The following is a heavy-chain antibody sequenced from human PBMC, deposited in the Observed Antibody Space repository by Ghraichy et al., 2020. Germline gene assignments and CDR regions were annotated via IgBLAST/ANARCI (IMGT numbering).Heavy chain of an antibody. CDR3: ARGVPRRGPPYYYYYYGMDV. D-gene: IGHD6-6*01. V-gene: IGHV6-1*01. Sequence: SQTLSLTCAISGDSVSSNSAAWNWIRQSPSRGLEWLGRTYYRSKWYNDYAVSVKSRITINPDTSKNQFSLQLNSVTPEDTAVYYCARGVPRRGPPYYYYYYGMDVWGQGTTVTVSS. CDR2: TYYRSKWYN. J-gene: IGHJ6*02. CDR1: GDSVSSNSAA.